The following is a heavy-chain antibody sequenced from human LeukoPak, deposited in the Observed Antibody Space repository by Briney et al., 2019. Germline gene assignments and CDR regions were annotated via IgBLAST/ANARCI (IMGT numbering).Heavy chain of an antibody. CDR1: GGSISSGDYY. V-gene: IGHV4-30-4*08. CDR3: ARELVDCSSTSCPRYYYYMDV. J-gene: IGHJ6*03. Sequence: SQTLSLTCTVSGGSISSGDYYWSWIRQPPGKGLEWIGYIYYSGSTYYNPSLKSRVTISVDTSKNQFSLKLSSVTAADTAVYYCARELVDCSSTSCPRYYYYMDVWGKGTTVTASS. CDR2: IYYSGST. D-gene: IGHD2-2*01.